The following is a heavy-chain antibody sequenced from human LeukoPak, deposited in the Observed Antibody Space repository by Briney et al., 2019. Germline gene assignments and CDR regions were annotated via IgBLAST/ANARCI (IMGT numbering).Heavy chain of an antibody. D-gene: IGHD2-15*01. CDR1: GGSISSGDYY. J-gene: IGHJ5*02. V-gene: IGHV4-30-4*01. CDR3: ARDRGYCSGGSCLDNWFDP. Sequence: PSQTLSLTCTVSGGSISSGDYYWSWIRQPPGKGLAWIGYIYYSGSTYYNPSLKSRVIISVDTSKNQFSLRLSSVTAADTAVYYCARDRGYCSGGSCLDNWFDPWGQGTLVTVSS. CDR2: IYYSGST.